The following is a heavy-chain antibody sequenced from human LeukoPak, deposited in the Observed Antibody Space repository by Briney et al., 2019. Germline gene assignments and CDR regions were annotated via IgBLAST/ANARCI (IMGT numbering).Heavy chain of an antibody. CDR3: ATDAPRIAVAGGLDY. V-gene: IGHV1-24*01. Sequence: ASVKVSCKVSGYTLAELSMHWGRQAPGKGLEWMGGFDPEDGETIYAQKFQGRVTMTEDTSTDTAYMELSSLRSEDTAVYYCATDAPRIAVAGGLDYWGQGTLVTVSS. CDR2: FDPEDGET. D-gene: IGHD6-19*01. CDR1: GYTLAELS. J-gene: IGHJ4*02.